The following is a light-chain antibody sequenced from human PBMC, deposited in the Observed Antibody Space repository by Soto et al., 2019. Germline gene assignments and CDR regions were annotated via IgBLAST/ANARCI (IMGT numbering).Light chain of an antibody. CDR3: MQGTHWPIT. V-gene: IGKV2-30*02. J-gene: IGKJ5*01. Sequence: DFVMTKAPLSRPVSLGQPASISCRSNQSLVHSDGIAYFSWFKQRPGRSPRRXSYKVSNRDSGVPARFRGSGSGTDFALKISRVEAEDVGVYYCMQGTHWPITFGQGTRLEIK. CDR1: QSLVHSDGIAY. CDR2: KVS.